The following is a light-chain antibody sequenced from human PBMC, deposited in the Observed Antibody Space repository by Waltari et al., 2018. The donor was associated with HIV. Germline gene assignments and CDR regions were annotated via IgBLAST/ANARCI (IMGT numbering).Light chain of an antibody. Sequence: QSALTQPASVSGSPGPSITISCTGTSSALANFKYVSWYQHHPAKAPKVIIYEVSNRPSGVSYRFSGSKSGHTASLTISGLQAEDEADYFCMSYISSATPEFGGGTKLTVL. CDR3: MSYISSATPE. CDR2: EVS. J-gene: IGLJ3*02. CDR1: SSALANFKY. V-gene: IGLV2-14*01.